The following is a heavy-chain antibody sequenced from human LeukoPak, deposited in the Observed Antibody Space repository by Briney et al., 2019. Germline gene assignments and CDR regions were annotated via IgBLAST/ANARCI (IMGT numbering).Heavy chain of an antibody. J-gene: IGHJ4*02. CDR3: AREYCSSTSCYLIDY. D-gene: IGHD2-2*01. Sequence: SETLSLTCAVYGGSFSGYYWTWIRQPPGKGLEWIGEINHSGSTNYNPSLKSRVTISVDKSKNQFSLKLSSVTAADTAVYYCAREYCSSTSCYLIDYWGQGTLVTVSS. V-gene: IGHV4-34*01. CDR1: GGSFSGYY. CDR2: INHSGST.